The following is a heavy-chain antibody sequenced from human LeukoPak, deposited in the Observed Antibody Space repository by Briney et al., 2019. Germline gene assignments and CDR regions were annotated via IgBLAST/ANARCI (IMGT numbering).Heavy chain of an antibody. V-gene: IGHV3-21*01. CDR2: ISSSSYI. J-gene: IGHJ4*02. D-gene: IGHD2-15*01. CDR3: ARARRYCSGGSCYGRFFDY. CDR1: GFTFSSYS. Sequence: GGSLRLSCAASGFTFSSYSMNWVRQAPGKGLEWVSSISSSSYIYYADSVKGRFTISRDNAKNSLYLQMNSLRAEDTAVYYCARARRYCSGGSCYGRFFDYWGQGTLVTVSS.